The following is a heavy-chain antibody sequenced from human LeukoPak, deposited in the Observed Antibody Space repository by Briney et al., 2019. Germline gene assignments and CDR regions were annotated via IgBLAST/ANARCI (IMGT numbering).Heavy chain of an antibody. CDR2: ISADGQVT. Sequence: GGSLRLSCAGSGFAFGTYAMSWVRQAPGMGLEWVSSISADGQVTYYADSVEGRFTVSRDNSKSTLYLQLNSLRAEATTTYYCARDPYNTILYRLAHWGQGTLVTVSS. J-gene: IGHJ4*02. CDR3: ARDPYNTILYRLAH. CDR1: GFAFGTYA. D-gene: IGHD3-10*01. V-gene: IGHV3-23*01.